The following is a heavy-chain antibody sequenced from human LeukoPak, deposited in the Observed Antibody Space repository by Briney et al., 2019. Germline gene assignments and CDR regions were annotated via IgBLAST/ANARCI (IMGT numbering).Heavy chain of an antibody. V-gene: IGHV1-69*05. D-gene: IGHD3-22*01. CDR3: ASLDSRKYFQH. CDR2: IIPIFGTA. Sequence: AXGGTFXSYAXXWVRQAPGQGLXWMGRIIPIFGTANYAQKFQGRVTITTDESTSTAYMEVSRLRSEDRDVYYCASLDSRKYFQHWGQGPLVTVSS. J-gene: IGHJ1*01. CDR1: GGTFXSYA.